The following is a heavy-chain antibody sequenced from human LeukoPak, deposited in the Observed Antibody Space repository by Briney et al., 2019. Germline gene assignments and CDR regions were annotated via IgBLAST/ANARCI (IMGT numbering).Heavy chain of an antibody. V-gene: IGHV3-23*01. CDR2: ISKSGDFT. Sequence: GGSLRLSCAASEFTFSSSAMSWVRQAPGKGLEWVSVISKSGDFTDYADSVKGRFTISRDSSKNTLNLQMNSLRAEDTAVYYCAKESAAAGYFDYWGLGTLVTASS. D-gene: IGHD6-13*01. J-gene: IGHJ4*01. CDR1: EFTFSSSA. CDR3: AKESAAAGYFDY.